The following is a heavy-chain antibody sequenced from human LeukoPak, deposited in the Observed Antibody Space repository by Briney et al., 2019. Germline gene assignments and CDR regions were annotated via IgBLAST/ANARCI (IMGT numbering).Heavy chain of an antibody. CDR2: ISDTGTT. CDR3: TRTFTGAHYYYIPV. J-gene: IGHJ6*03. V-gene: IGHV4-59*08. Sequence: SETLSLTCTVSGDSITPYYWSWIRQSPGGSLEYIGFISDTGTTNYNPSLRGRVSISVDTSKSQFSLKLKSVTDADSAIYYCTRTFTGAHYYYIPVWGAGTTVTVSS. CDR1: GDSITPYY. D-gene: IGHD7-27*01.